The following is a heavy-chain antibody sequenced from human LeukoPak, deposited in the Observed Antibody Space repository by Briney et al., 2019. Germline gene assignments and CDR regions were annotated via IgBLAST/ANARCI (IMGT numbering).Heavy chain of an antibody. D-gene: IGHD6-13*01. CDR3: ARIGSSWWYNWFDP. J-gene: IGHJ5*02. CDR1: GGSISSISYY. V-gene: IGHV4-39*01. Sequence: PSETLSLTCTISGGSISSISYYWGWIRQPPGKGLEWIGSIYYTGSTYYNPSLKSRVTVSVDTSKNQFSLNLSSVTAADTAVYYCARIGSSWWYNWFDPWGQGTLVTVSS. CDR2: IYYTGST.